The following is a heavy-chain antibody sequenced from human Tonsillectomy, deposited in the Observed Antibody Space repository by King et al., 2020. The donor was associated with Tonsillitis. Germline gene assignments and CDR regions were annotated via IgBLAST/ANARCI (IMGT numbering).Heavy chain of an antibody. J-gene: IGHJ4*02. D-gene: IGHD1-26*01. CDR1: GFTFSRYS. Sequence: VQLVESGGGLVQPGGSLRLSCAASGFTFSRYSMNWVRQAPGKGLEWISYISTSSTTIYYADSVKGRFTISRDNAKNSLYLQMNSLRDEDTAVYYCARDGSGIVEAYFDHWGQGTLVTVSS. CDR3: ARDGSGIVEAYFDH. V-gene: IGHV3-48*02. CDR2: ISTSSTTI.